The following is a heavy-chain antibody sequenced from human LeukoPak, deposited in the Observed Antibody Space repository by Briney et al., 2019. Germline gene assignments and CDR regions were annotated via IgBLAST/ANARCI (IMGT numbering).Heavy chain of an antibody. CDR1: VFTVSGNY. CDR2: IDSGGTT. D-gene: IGHD1-26*01. J-gene: IGHJ6*03. CDR3: ARDPYSGSYGAYYYYYMDV. Sequence: VGSLRLSCAVSVFTVSGNYMSWVRQAPGKGLKWFSLIDSGGTTYYADSVKGRFTISRDNAKNTLYLQMNSLRVEDTAVYYCARDPYSGSYGAYYYYYMDVWGKGTTVTISS. V-gene: IGHV3-53*01.